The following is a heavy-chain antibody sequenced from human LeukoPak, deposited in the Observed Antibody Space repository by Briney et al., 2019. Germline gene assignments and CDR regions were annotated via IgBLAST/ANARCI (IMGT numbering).Heavy chain of an antibody. J-gene: IGHJ6*03. CDR1: GFTFSSYW. V-gene: IGHV3-74*01. D-gene: IGHD6-19*01. CDR3: ARGRAAVAGYYMDV. Sequence: GGSLRLSCAASGFTFSSYWMHWVRQAPGKGLVWVSRINTDGTSTTYADSVKGRFTISRDNAKNTLYLQINSLRAEDTAVYSCARGRAAVAGYYMDVWGKGTTVTVSS. CDR2: INTDGTST.